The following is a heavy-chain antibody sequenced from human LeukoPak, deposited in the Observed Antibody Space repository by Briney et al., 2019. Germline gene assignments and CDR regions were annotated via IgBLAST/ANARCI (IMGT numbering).Heavy chain of an antibody. Sequence: GGSLRLSCAASGFTFSSYAMHWVRQAPGKGLEWVAVISYDGSNKYYADSVKGRFTISRDNSKNTLYLQMNSLRAEDTAVYYCARDHRPRYYDSSGFNPFDYWGQGTLVTVSS. J-gene: IGHJ4*02. D-gene: IGHD3-22*01. CDR2: ISYDGSNK. CDR1: GFTFSSYA. CDR3: ARDHRPRYYDSSGFNPFDY. V-gene: IGHV3-30*04.